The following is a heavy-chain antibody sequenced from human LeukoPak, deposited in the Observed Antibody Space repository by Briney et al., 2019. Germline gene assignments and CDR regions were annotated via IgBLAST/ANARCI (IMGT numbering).Heavy chain of an antibody. CDR2: IYYSGST. J-gene: IGHJ4*02. D-gene: IGHD6-13*01. CDR3: ARHGGSSGWYHFDY. CDR1: GGSVSSSSFY. V-gene: IGHV4-39*01. Sequence: SETLSLTCTVSGGSVSSSSFYWGWIRQPPGKGLEWIGSIYYSGSTYYNPSLKSRVTISVDTSKNQFSLKLSSVTAADTALYYCARHGGSSGWYHFDYWGQRTLVTVSS.